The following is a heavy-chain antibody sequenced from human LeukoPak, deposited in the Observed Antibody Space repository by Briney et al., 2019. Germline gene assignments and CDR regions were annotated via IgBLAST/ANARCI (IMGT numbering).Heavy chain of an antibody. J-gene: IGHJ4*02. V-gene: IGHV4-34*01. D-gene: IGHD3-3*01. Sequence: SETLSLTCAVYGGSFSGYYWSWIRQPPGKGLEWIGEINHSGSTNYNPSLKSRVTISVDTSKNQFSLKLSSVPAADTAVYYCARGTQNYYDFWSGYYTDSFNFDYWGQGTLVTVSS. CDR3: ARGTQNYYDFWSGYYTDSFNFDY. CDR2: INHSGST. CDR1: GGSFSGYY.